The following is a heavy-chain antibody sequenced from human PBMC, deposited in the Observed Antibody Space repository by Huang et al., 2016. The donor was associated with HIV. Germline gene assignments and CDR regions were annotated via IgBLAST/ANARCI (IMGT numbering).Heavy chain of an antibody. CDR3: AAMVRGVISYFDY. Sequence: QLQLQESGPGLVKPSETLSLTCTVSDGSISSSRYYWGWIRQPPGKGLEWIATFLYEGNTYDNPSRKSRVTISVDTSKNQFSLNLSSVTAADTAVYYCAAMVRGVISYFDYWGQGTLVTVSS. D-gene: IGHD3-10*01. V-gene: IGHV4-39*01. J-gene: IGHJ4*02. CDR1: DGSISSSRYY. CDR2: FLYEGNT.